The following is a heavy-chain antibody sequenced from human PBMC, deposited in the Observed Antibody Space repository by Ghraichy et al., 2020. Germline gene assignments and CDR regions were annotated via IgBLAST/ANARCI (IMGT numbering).Heavy chain of an antibody. CDR3: AKAGGRSLDPFDY. V-gene: IGHV3-23*01. CDR1: GFTFSSYA. D-gene: IGHD1-26*01. Sequence: GGSLRLSCAASGFTFSSYAMSWVRQAPGKGLEWVSHISGSGGTTYYADSVKGRFTISRDKSKNTIYLQMNSLRAEDTAVYYCAKAGGRSLDPFDYWGQGTLLPV. CDR2: ISGSGGTT. J-gene: IGHJ4*02.